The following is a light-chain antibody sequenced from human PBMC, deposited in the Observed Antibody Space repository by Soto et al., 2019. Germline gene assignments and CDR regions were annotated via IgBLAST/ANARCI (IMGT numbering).Light chain of an antibody. CDR1: SSDVGGYNY. Sequence: QSVLTQPASVSGSPGQSITISCTGTSSDVGGYNYVSWYQQHPGKAPKLMIYDVSNRPSGVSNRFSGSKSGNTASLTISGLQAADEADYYCSSYTSSSTHYVFGTGTQVTVL. V-gene: IGLV2-14*01. CDR2: DVS. J-gene: IGLJ1*01. CDR3: SSYTSSSTHYV.